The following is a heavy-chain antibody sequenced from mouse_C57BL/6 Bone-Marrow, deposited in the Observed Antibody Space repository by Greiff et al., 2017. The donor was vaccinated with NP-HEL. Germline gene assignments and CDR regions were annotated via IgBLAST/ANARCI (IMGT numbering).Heavy chain of an antibody. CDR3: ERQRIYEYFDV. J-gene: IGHJ1*03. D-gene: IGHD1-3*01. Sequence: EVQLVESGGDLVKPGGSLKLSCAASGFTFSSYGMSWVRQTPDKRLEWVATISSGGSYTYYPDSVKGRFTISRDNAKNTLYLQMSSLKSEDTAMYYCERQRIYEYFDVGGTGTTVTVSS. CDR1: GFTFSSYG. V-gene: IGHV5-6*01. CDR2: ISSGGSYT.